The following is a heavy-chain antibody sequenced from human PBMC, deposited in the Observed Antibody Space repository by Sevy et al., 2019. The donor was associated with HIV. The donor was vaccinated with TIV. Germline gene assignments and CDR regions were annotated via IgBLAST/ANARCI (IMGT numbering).Heavy chain of an antibody. V-gene: IGHV3-64D*06. CDR1: GFTFSSYA. J-gene: IGHJ5*02. D-gene: IGHD2-2*01. Sequence: GGSLRLSCSASGFTFSSYAMHWVRQAPGKGLEYVSAISSNGGSTYYADSVKGRFTISRDNSKKTLYLQMSSLRAEDTAVYYCVKAVVPAAILYNWFDPWDQGTLVTVSS. CDR2: ISSNGGST. CDR3: VKAVVPAAILYNWFDP.